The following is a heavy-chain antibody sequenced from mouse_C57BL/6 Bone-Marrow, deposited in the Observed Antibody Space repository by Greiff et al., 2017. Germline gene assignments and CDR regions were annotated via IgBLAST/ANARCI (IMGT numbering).Heavy chain of an antibody. CDR3: TRALILYGTSY. CDR1: GFNINGYY. Sequence: EVQLQQSGAELVKPGASVKLSCKASGFNINGYYIHWVKQRTEQGLEWIGRIDPEDGDTKYAQKFKDKATITADTSSNTAYLQLSSLTSEDTAVYYCTRALILYGTSYWGQGTTLTVSS. V-gene: IGHV14-2*01. CDR2: IDPEDGDT. D-gene: IGHD1-1*01. J-gene: IGHJ2*01.